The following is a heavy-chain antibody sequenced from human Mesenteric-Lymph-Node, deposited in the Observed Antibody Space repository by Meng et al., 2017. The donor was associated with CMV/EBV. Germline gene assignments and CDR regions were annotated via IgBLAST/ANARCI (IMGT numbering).Heavy chain of an antibody. V-gene: IGHV3-23*01. CDR1: GFTFSSYA. CDR2: ISGSGGST. J-gene: IGHJ4*02. CDR3: AKVRGVGATKYFDY. D-gene: IGHD1-26*01. Sequence: GESLKISCAASGFTFSSYAMSWVRQAPGKGLEWVSAISGSGGSTYYADSVKGRFTISRDNSKNTLYLQMNSLRAEDTAVYYCAKVRGVGATKYFDYWGQGTLVTV.